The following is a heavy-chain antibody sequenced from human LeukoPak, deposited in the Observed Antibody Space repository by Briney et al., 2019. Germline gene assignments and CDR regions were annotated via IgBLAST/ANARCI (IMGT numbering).Heavy chain of an antibody. Sequence: PSETLSLTCAVYGGSLSGYYWSWIRQSPGMGLEWIGEINQYNPEIDQYNPSLKSRVTISIDTSKNQFSLKLSSVTAADTAVYYCARSFCSSTSCYRDAFDIWGQGTVVTVSS. CDR3: ARSFCSSTSCYRDAFDI. CDR2: INQYNPEID. D-gene: IGHD2-2*01. J-gene: IGHJ3*02. CDR1: GGSLSGYY. V-gene: IGHV4-34*01.